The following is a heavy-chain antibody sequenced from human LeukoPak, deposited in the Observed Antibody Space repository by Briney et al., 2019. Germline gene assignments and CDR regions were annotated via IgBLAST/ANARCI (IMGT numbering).Heavy chain of an antibody. Sequence: GGSLRLSCAASGFTFSSYAMHWVRQAPGKGLEWVAVISYDGSNKYYADSVKGRFTISRDNAKNSLYLQMNSLRAEDTAVYYCASLTMVRGVTLDWGQGTLVTVSS. V-gene: IGHV3-30-3*01. D-gene: IGHD3-10*01. J-gene: IGHJ4*02. CDR2: ISYDGSNK. CDR1: GFTFSSYA. CDR3: ASLTMVRGVTLD.